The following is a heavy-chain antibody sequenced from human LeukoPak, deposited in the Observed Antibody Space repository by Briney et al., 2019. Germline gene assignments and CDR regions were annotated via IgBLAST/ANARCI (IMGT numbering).Heavy chain of an antibody. J-gene: IGHJ4*02. D-gene: IGHD3-10*01. V-gene: IGHV1-69*02. CDR3: ASRGDLGALVY. CDR2: IIPILGIA. CDR1: GGTFSSYT. Sequence: SVKVSCKASGGTFSSYTISWVRQAPGQGLEWMGRIIPILGIANYAQKFQGRVTIPADKSTSTAYMELSSLRSEDTAVYYCASRGDLGALVYWGQGTLVTVSS.